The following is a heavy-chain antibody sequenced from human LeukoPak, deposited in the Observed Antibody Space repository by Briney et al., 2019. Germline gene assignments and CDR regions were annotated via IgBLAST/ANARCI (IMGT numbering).Heavy chain of an antibody. J-gene: IGHJ4*02. Sequence: GASVKVSCKSSGYTFTGYYMHWVRQAPGQGLEWMGRINPNSGGTNYAQKFQGRVTMTGDTSISTAYMELSRLRSDDTAVYYCARDLGYCTNGVFYGPDYWGQGTLVTVSS. CDR3: ARDLGYCTNGVFYGPDY. CDR1: GYTFTGYY. D-gene: IGHD2-8*01. CDR2: INPNSGGT. V-gene: IGHV1-2*06.